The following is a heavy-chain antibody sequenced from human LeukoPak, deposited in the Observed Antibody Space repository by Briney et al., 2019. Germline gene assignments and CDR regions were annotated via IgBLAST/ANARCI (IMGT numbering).Heavy chain of an antibody. J-gene: IGHJ4*02. CDR2: INPNSGST. V-gene: IGHV1-2*02. Sequence: ASVKVSCKASGYTFTGYYMHWVRQAPGQGLEWMGWINPNSGSTNYAQKFQGRVTMTRDTSISTAYMELSRLRSDDTAVYYCAREPSYCSGGSCFDYWGQGTLVTVSS. CDR3: AREPSYCSGGSCFDY. CDR1: GYTFTGYY. D-gene: IGHD2-15*01.